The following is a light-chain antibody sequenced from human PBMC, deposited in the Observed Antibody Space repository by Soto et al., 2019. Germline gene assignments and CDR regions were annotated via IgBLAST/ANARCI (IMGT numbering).Light chain of an antibody. CDR3: QQDGSSGT. J-gene: IGKJ1*01. CDR1: QSVSNYY. V-gene: IGKV3-20*01. Sequence: EIVLTQSPGTLSLSPGERATLSCRASQSVSNYYLAWYQQKPGQAPRLLIYGTSNRATGIPDRFSGSGSGTDFPLTISRLEPEDFAVYYCQQDGSSGTFGQGTKVDIK. CDR2: GTS.